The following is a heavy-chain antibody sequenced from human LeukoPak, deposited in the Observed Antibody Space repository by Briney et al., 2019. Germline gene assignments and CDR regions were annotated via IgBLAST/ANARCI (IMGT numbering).Heavy chain of an antibody. CDR1: GGSFSGYY. J-gene: IGHJ6*03. Sequence: LSETLSLTCAVYGGSFSGYYWSWIRQPPGKGLEWIGEINHSGSTNYNPSLKSRVTISVDTSKNQFSLKLSSVTAADTAVYYCARVGYSSSWYDNYYYYYMDVWGKGTTVTVSS. CDR2: INHSGST. V-gene: IGHV4-34*01. D-gene: IGHD6-13*01. CDR3: ARVGYSSSWYDNYYYYYMDV.